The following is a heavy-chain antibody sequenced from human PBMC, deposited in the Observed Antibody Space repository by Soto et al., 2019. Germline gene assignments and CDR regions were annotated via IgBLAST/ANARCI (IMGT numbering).Heavy chain of an antibody. CDR3: ASKAACGGDCYAFDS. CDR1: GGIFSSNT. Sequence: QVYLVQSGAEVKKPGSSVQISCKASGGIFSSNTINWVRQAAGQGLEWMGGIIPLFGTANYAEKFQGRVTITADKSPKTEYMELTSLRSEATAVYYCASKAACGGDCYAFDSWGKGTLVTVSS. J-gene: IGHJ4*02. CDR2: IIPLFGTA. D-gene: IGHD2-21*02. V-gene: IGHV1-69*06.